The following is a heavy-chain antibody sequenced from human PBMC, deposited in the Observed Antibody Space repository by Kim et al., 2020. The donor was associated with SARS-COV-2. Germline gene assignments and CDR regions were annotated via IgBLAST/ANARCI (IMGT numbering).Heavy chain of an antibody. Sequence: GGSLRLSCAASGFTFSTYGMHWVRQAPGKGLEWVAVISYDGSNKYYADSVKGRFTISRDNSKNTLYLQMNSLRAEDTAVYYCAQGNFVVRGTPYAMDVWGRGTTVTVSS. V-gene: IGHV3-30*18. D-gene: IGHD3-10*01. CDR3: AQGNFVVRGTPYAMDV. CDR2: ISYDGSNK. J-gene: IGHJ6*02. CDR1: GFTFSTYG.